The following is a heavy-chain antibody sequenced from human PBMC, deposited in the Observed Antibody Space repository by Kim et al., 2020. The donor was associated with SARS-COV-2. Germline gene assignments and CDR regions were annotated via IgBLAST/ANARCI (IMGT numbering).Heavy chain of an antibody. CDR3: ANQYYYGSGPLWY. J-gene: IGHJ4*02. V-gene: IGHV3-30*18. D-gene: IGHD3-10*01. Sequence: GGSLRLSCAASGFTFRFYGLHWVRQAPGKGLEWVAVISYDGSNKYYADSVKGRFTISRDNSKNTLYLQMNSLRAEDTAVYYCANQYYYGSGPLWYWGQGTLVTVTS. CDR2: ISYDGSNK. CDR1: GFTFRFYG.